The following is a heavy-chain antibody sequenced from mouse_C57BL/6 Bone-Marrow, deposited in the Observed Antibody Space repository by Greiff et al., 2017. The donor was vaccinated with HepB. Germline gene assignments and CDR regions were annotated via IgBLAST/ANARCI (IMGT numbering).Heavy chain of an antibody. CDR1: GFTFSDYY. J-gene: IGHJ1*03. Sequence: VQLKESGGGLVQPGGSLKLSCAASGFTFSDYYMYWVRQTPEKRLEWVAYISNGGGSTYYPDTVKGRFTISRDNAKNTLYLQMSRLKSEDTAMYYCARRRYDYDEGYFDVWGTGTTVTVSS. CDR2: ISNGGGST. CDR3: ARRRYDYDEGYFDV. V-gene: IGHV5-12*01. D-gene: IGHD2-4*01.